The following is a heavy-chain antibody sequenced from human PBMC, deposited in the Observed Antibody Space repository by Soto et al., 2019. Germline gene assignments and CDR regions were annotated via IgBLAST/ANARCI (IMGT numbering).Heavy chain of an antibody. CDR2: ISGGSSYT. CDR3: AKTIVAASGYYFDH. D-gene: IGHD2-21*01. Sequence: QVQLVESGGGLVKPGGSLRLACAASGFSFGDSYMSWVRQAPGKGLEWLSYISGGSSYTNYADSVKGRLTISRDNAKRSLYLEMNSLRADDTAVYYCAKTIVAASGYYFDHWGQGNVVTVSS. CDR1: GFSFGDSY. J-gene: IGHJ4*02. V-gene: IGHV3-11*06.